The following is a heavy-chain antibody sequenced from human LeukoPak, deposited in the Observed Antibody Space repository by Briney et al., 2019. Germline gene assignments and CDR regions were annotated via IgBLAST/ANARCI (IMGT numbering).Heavy chain of an antibody. CDR3: ARDTPGVIITPDY. Sequence: PGGSLRLSCAASGFSFSSYSMNWVRQAPGKGLEWLSYISSSSSTIYYADSVKGRFTISRDNAKNSVSLQMNSLRADDTAVYYCARDTPGVIITPDYWGQGTLVTVSS. CDR2: ISSSSSTI. V-gene: IGHV3-48*04. CDR1: GFSFSSYS. J-gene: IGHJ4*02. D-gene: IGHD3-22*01.